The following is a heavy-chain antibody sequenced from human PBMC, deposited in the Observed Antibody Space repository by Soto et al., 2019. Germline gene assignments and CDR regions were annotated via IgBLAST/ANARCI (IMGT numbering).Heavy chain of an antibody. V-gene: IGHV3-23*01. CDR3: ANDAGPPGTSDLYFDL. D-gene: IGHD1-26*01. CDR1: GFTFSRSA. Sequence: EVQLLESGGGLVKPGVSLRLSCAASGFTFSRSAMSWVRQAPGKGLEWVSGISRSGGRTYEADSVKGRFTISRDHSKNTRDLQMNILSAEDTAVEYCANDAGPPGTSDLYFDLWGRGALVTVSS. J-gene: IGHJ2*01. CDR2: ISRSGGRT.